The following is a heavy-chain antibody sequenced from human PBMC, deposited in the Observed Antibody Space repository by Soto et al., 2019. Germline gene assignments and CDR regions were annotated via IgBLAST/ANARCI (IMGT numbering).Heavy chain of an antibody. CDR3: ARNRYGGYDFDS. Sequence: QVQLQESGPGLVKPSGTLSLTCTVSSGSITSSLWWSWVRQSPGKGLEWIGEVAQSGYIHSIPSLNSRLTISLDKSTNRFSLRLTSVTAADTAVYYCARNRYGGYDFDSWGQGSLVTVSS. V-gene: IGHV4-4*02. D-gene: IGHD5-12*01. CDR2: VAQSGYI. CDR1: SGSITSSLW. J-gene: IGHJ4*02.